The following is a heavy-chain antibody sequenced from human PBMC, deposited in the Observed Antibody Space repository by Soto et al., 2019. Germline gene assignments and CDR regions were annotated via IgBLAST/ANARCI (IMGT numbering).Heavy chain of an antibody. D-gene: IGHD2-15*01. CDR3: ARGEGYCSGGTCYRRFDP. CDR2: INGGNGNT. CDR1: GYTFTKYA. Sequence: QVQLVQSGAEVKKPGASLKLSCKASGYTFTKYAMHWVRQAPGQRLEWMGWINGGNGNTKYSQKFQGRVTVSRDTSASTAYMELSSLRFEDTAVYYCARGEGYCSGGTCYRRFDPWGQGTLVTVSA. V-gene: IGHV1-3*01. J-gene: IGHJ5*02.